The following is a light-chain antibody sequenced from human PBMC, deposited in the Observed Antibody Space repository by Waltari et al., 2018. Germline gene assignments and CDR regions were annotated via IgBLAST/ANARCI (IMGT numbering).Light chain of an antibody. CDR2: AAS. Sequence: DIQMTQSPSSLSASAGDRGTISCRASQSISYHLNWYQQKPGKAPKVLIYAASSLQSGVPSRFSGSGSGTDFTLTISSLQAEDFATYFCQQSYGSPYTFGQGTKLEIK. V-gene: IGKV1-39*01. CDR3: QQSYGSPYT. CDR1: QSISYH. J-gene: IGKJ2*01.